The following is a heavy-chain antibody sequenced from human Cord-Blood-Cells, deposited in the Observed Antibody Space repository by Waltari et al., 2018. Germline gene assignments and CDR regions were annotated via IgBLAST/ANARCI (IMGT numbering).Heavy chain of an antibody. CDR1: GGSFRGYY. V-gene: IGHV4-34*01. CDR2: INHSGST. Sequence: QVQLQQWGAGLLKPSETLSLTCAVFGGSFRGYYWCWIRKPHGKGREWIGEINHSGSTNYNPSLKSRVTISVDTSKNQFSLKLSSVTAADTAVYYCARGSPGYCSSTSCYGDAFDIWGQGTMVTVSS. D-gene: IGHD2-2*01. CDR3: ARGSPGYCSSTSCYGDAFDI. J-gene: IGHJ3*02.